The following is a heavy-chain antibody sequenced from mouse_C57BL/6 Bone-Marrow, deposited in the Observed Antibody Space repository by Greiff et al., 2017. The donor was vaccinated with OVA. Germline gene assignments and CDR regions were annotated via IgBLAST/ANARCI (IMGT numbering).Heavy chain of an antibody. Sequence: QVQLKQSGAELVKPGASVKLSCKASGYTFTSYWMHWVKQRPGQGLEWIGMIHPNSGSTNYNEKFKSKATLTVDKSSSTAYMQLSSLTSEDSAVYYGARSGGSSRFDYWGQGTTLTVSS. CDR3: ARSGGSSRFDY. CDR2: IHPNSGST. CDR1: GYTFTSYW. V-gene: IGHV1-64*01. J-gene: IGHJ2*01. D-gene: IGHD1-1*01.